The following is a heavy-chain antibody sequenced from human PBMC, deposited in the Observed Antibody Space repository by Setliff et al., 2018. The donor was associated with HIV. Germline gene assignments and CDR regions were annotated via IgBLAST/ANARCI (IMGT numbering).Heavy chain of an antibody. V-gene: IGHV4-4*02. J-gene: IGHJ4*02. D-gene: IGHD1-26*01. CDR3: ARYRRDDYYLTAYFDS. CDR2: IYSSGSI. Sequence: SETLSLTCDVSGGSISSFNWWSWVRQSPGKALEWIGYIYSSGSIIYNPSLKSRVTMSVDTSQNQVSLDLDSVTAADTAVYYCARYRRDDYYLTAYFDSWGQGTLVTVSS. CDR1: GGSISSFNW.